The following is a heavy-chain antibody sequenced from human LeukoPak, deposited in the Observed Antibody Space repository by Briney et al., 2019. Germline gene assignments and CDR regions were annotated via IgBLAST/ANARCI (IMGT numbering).Heavy chain of an antibody. CDR2: INANSGGT. Sequence: GASVKVSCKASGYTFSGYYMHWVRQAPGQGLEWMGRINANSGGTKYAQKFQDRVTMTRDTSVSTAYMELSRLRFDDAAVYYCARYLAAPYDAFDIWGQGTMVTVSS. D-gene: IGHD6-6*01. V-gene: IGHV1-2*06. J-gene: IGHJ3*02. CDR3: ARYLAAPYDAFDI. CDR1: GYTFSGYY.